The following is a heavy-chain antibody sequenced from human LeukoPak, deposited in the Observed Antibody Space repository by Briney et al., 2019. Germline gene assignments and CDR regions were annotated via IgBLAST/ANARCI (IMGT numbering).Heavy chain of an antibody. CDR3: ARVPIYMYSSSHTFDY. V-gene: IGHV4-34*01. Sequence: SETLSLTCAVYGGSFSGYYWSWIRQPPGKGLEWIGEINHSGSTNYNPSLKSRVTISVDTSKNQFSLKLSSVTAADTAVYYCARVPIYMYSSSHTFDYWGQGTLVTVSS. J-gene: IGHJ4*02. CDR1: GGSFSGYY. CDR2: INHSGST. D-gene: IGHD6-6*01.